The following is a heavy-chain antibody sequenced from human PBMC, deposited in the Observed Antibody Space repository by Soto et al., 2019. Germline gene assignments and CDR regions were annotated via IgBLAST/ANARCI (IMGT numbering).Heavy chain of an antibody. CDR3: AKDSGRGSADYYFDY. V-gene: IGHV3-30*18. D-gene: IGHD3-10*01. Sequence: QVQLVESGGGVVQPGRSLRLSCAASGFTFSSYAIHWVRQATGKGLEWVAVISSDGKDKYSADSMKGRFAISRDNSKNSLYLQMNSLRAEDTAVYYCAKDSGRGSADYYFDYWGQGTLVTVSS. CDR2: ISSDGKDK. CDR1: GFTFSSYA. J-gene: IGHJ4*02.